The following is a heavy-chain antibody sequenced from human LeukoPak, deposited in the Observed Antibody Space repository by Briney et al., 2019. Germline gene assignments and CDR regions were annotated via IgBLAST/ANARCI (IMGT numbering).Heavy chain of an antibody. CDR2: IYHSGST. CDR3: ARRYSGYEYFDY. V-gene: IGHV4-31*03. J-gene: IGHJ4*02. Sequence: SQTLSLTCTVSGGSISSGGYFWNWIRQHPGKGLERIGNIYHSGSTYHNPSLKSRVTISVDTSKKQFSLKLSSVTAADTAVYYCARRYSGYEYFDYWGQGTLVTVSS. CDR1: GGSISSGGYF. D-gene: IGHD5-12*01.